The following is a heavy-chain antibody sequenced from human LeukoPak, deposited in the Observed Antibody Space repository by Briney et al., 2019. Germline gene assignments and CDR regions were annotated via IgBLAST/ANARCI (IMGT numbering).Heavy chain of an antibody. CDR2: IYTSGSN. Sequence: SETLSLTCTVSGGSISSYYWSWIRQPPGKGMEWIRYIYTSGSNNYNPSLKSRVTISVDTSKNQFSLKLSSVTAADTAVYYCARLVSYDSSGYYDYWGQGTLVTVSS. CDR1: GGSISSYY. CDR3: ARLVSYDSSGYYDY. V-gene: IGHV4-4*09. D-gene: IGHD3-22*01. J-gene: IGHJ4*02.